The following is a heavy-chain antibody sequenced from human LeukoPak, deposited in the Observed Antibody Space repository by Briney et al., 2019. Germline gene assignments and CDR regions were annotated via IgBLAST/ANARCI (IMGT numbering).Heavy chain of an antibody. CDR3: ARQYCSSTSCYRNFDY. D-gene: IGHD2-2*01. CDR1: GGSFSGYY. V-gene: IGHV4-34*01. Sequence: SETLSLTCAVYGGSFSGYYWSWIRQPPGKGLEWIGEINHSGSTNYNPCLKSRVTISVDTSKNQFSLKLSSVTAADTAVYYCARQYCSSTSCYRNFDYWGQGALVTVSS. J-gene: IGHJ4*02. CDR2: INHSGST.